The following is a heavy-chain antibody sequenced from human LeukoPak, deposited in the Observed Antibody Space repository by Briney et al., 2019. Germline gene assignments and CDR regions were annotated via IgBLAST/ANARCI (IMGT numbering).Heavy chain of an antibody. CDR1: GFTFSSDG. J-gene: IGHJ5*02. CDR2: IWYDGGKK. CDR3: AGDGMLVSNGNWFDP. V-gene: IGHV3-33*01. Sequence: PGRSLRLSCAASGFTFSSDGMHWVREAPGKGLERGVVIWYDGGKKYYADSAKGRFTISRDNSKITLYLQMNSLRAEETAVYYCAGDGMLVSNGNWFDPWGEGTVVTVSS. D-gene: IGHD3-22*01.